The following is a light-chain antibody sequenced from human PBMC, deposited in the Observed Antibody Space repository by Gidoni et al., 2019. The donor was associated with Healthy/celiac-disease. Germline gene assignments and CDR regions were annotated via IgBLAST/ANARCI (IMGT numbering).Light chain of an antibody. J-gene: IGLJ2*01. V-gene: IGLV1-47*01. CDR1: SSNIGSNY. Sequence: QHVLPQPPSASGTPRQRVTISCSGSSSNIGSNYVYWYQQLPGTAPKLLIYRNNQRPSGVPDRFSGSKSGTSASLAISGLRSEDEADYYCAAWDDSLSGVVFGGGTKLTVL. CDR3: AAWDDSLSGVV. CDR2: RNN.